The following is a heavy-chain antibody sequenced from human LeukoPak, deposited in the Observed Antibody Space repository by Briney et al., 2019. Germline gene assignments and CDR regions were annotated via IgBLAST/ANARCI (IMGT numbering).Heavy chain of an antibody. D-gene: IGHD6-6*01. Sequence: GGSLRLSCAASGFTFSSYWMSWVRQAPGKGLEWVANIQQGGSEKYYVDSVKGRFTISRDNAKNTLFLQMNSLRAEDTAVYYCARCHSSSSGDYWGQGTLVTVSS. V-gene: IGHV3-7*05. CDR1: GFTFSSYW. CDR2: IQQGGSEK. CDR3: ARCHSSSSGDY. J-gene: IGHJ4*02.